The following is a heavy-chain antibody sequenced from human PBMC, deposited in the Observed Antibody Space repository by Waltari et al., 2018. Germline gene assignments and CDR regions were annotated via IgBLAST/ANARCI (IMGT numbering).Heavy chain of an antibody. Sequence: QVQLVESGGGVVQPGGSLRLSCAASGFTFSSYGMHWVRQAPGKGLEWVAFIRYGGSNKYYADSVKGRFTISRDNSKNTLYLQMNSLRAEDTAVYYCAKAPGTRDGTWGQGTLVTVSS. J-gene: IGHJ5*02. CDR3: AKAPGTRDGT. CDR2: IRYGGSNK. CDR1: GFTFSSYG. V-gene: IGHV3-30*02. D-gene: IGHD3-10*01.